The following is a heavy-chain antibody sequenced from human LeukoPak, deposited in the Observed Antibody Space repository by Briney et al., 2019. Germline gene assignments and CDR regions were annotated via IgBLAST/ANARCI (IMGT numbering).Heavy chain of an antibody. Sequence: GASVKVSCKASGYTFTSYDFNWLRQATGQGPEWMGWMNPNSGATGYAQKFQGRVTITADESTSTAYMELSSLRSEDTAVYYCARGGWLVSYYFDYWGQGTLVTVSS. CDR2: MNPNSGAT. V-gene: IGHV1-8*01. CDR3: ARGGWLVSYYFDY. CDR1: GYTFTSYD. J-gene: IGHJ4*02. D-gene: IGHD6-19*01.